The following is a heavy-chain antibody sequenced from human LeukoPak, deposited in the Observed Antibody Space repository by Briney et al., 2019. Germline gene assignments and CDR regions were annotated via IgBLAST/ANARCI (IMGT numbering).Heavy chain of an antibody. V-gene: IGHV4-59*01. D-gene: IGHD5-12*01. Sequence: PSETLSLTCTVSGGSISSYYWSWIRQPPGKGLEWIGYIYYSGSTNYNPSPKSRVTISVDTSKNQFSLKLSSVTAADTAAYYCARERYSGYEDNWGQGTLVTVSS. J-gene: IGHJ4*02. CDR3: ARERYSGYEDN. CDR1: GGSISSYY. CDR2: IYYSGST.